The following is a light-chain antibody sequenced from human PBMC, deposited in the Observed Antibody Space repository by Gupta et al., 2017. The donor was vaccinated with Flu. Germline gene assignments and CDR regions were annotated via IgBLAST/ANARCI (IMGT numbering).Light chain of an antibody. CDR2: WAS. CDR1: QSVLYISNNNNY. V-gene: IGKV4-1*01. J-gene: IGKJ3*01. Sequence: DIVMTQSPDSLAVSLGERATINCKSSQSVLYISNNNNYLAWYQQKPGQPPKLLIYWASTRESGVPDRFSGSGSGTDFTFTISSLEAEDVAVYYCQQYYSSPLTFGPGTKVEVK. CDR3: QQYYSSPLT.